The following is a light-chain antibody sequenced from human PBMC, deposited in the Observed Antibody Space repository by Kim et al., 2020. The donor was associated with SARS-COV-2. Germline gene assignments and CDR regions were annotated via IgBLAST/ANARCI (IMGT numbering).Light chain of an antibody. CDR2: KLS. V-gene: IGKV2-30*01. J-gene: IGKJ2*01. CDR1: QSHVNSDGNTY. Sequence: QPASISWKSSQSHVNSDGNTYLNWFHQRPGQSPRRLIYKLSNRDSGVPDRFSGSGSETDFTLKINSVEAEDVGVYYCMQSTHWPFTFGQGTKLEI. CDR3: MQSTHWPFT.